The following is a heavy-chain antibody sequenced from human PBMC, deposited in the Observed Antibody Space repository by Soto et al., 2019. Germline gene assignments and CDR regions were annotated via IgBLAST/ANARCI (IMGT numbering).Heavy chain of an antibody. J-gene: IGHJ5*02. Sequence: QVQLQESGPGLVKPSQTLSLTCTVSGGSISSGGYYWSWIRQHPGKGLEWIGYIYYSGSTYYNPSLKSRVTMSVATSKNQFSLKLSSVTAADTAVYYCARGRSYYYGSGSHNWFDPWGQGTLVTVSS. CDR2: IYYSGST. CDR1: GGSISSGGYY. CDR3: ARGRSYYYGSGSHNWFDP. V-gene: IGHV4-31*03. D-gene: IGHD3-10*01.